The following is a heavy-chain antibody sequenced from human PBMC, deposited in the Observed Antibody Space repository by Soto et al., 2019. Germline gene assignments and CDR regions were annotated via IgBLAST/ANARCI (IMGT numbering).Heavy chain of an antibody. CDR1: RESFASGA. J-gene: IGHJ6*02. V-gene: IGHV1-18*01. CDR3: GRCRTDSYSLDV. CDR2: ISPYNGRT. D-gene: IGHD2-21*02. Sequence: LVNARSEAPRESFASGAIGLVQQVPGQGPEWMGWISPYNGRTNYAQSVKGRVVMTTDISTNTVYLELRSLRSDDSAIYYCGRCRTDSYSLDVCGQAITVTVSS.